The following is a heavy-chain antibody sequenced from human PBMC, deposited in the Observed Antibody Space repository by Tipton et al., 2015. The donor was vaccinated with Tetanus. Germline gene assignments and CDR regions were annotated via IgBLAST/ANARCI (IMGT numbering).Heavy chain of an antibody. CDR3: ARLRRVHHPAYCSGGSCYTGAYFDY. Sequence: TLSLTCTVSGGSISSSSYYWGWIRQPPGKGLEWIGSIYYSGSTYYNPSLKSRVTISVDTSKNQFSLKLSSVTAADTAVYYCARLRRVHHPAYCSGGSCYTGAYFDYWGQGTLVTVSS. J-gene: IGHJ4*02. CDR2: IYYSGST. V-gene: IGHV4-39*01. CDR1: GGSISSSSYY. D-gene: IGHD2-15*01.